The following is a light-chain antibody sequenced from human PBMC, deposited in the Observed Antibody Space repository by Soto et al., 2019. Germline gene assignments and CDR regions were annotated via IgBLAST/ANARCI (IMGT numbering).Light chain of an antibody. CDR3: QQYNNWWT. V-gene: IGKV3-15*01. CDR2: AAS. Sequence: EIVMTQSPATLSVSPGERATLSCRASQSVSSYLAWYQQKPGQAPRLLIYAASTMATGIPARFSGSGSGTEFTLTISSLQSEDFAVYYCQQYNNWWTFGQGTKVEIK. CDR1: QSVSSY. J-gene: IGKJ1*01.